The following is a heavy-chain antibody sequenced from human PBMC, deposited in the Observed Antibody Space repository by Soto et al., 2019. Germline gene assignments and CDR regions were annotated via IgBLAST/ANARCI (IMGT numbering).Heavy chain of an antibody. Sequence: SETLSLTCTVSGGSISSSSYYWGWIRQPPGKGLEWIGSIYYSGSTYYNPSLKSRVTISVDTSKNQFSLKLSSVTAADTAVYSCARLPRGPYGDYDPGAGALGDGEWNMDVWGKGTTVTVSS. CDR2: IYYSGST. CDR3: ARLPRGPYGDYDPGAGALGDGEWNMDV. CDR1: GGSISSSSYY. V-gene: IGHV4-39*01. D-gene: IGHD4-17*01. J-gene: IGHJ6*03.